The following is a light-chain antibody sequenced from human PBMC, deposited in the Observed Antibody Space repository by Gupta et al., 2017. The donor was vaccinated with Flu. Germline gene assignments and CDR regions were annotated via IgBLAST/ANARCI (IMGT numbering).Light chain of an antibody. CDR3: TVWNRSTVV. V-gene: IGLV3-1*01. J-gene: IGLJ3*02. CDR2: EDI. CDR1: KLGEKY. Sequence: SYELTQPPSVSVSPGQTATITCSGDKLGEKYASWYQQKPGQSPILVIYEDIKRPSGIPERFYGANSATKGNAHIGGAQATDYSSESYTVWNRSTVVFGGGTKLTVL.